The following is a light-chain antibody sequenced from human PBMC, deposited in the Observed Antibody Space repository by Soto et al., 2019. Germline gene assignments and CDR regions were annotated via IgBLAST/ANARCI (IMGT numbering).Light chain of an antibody. V-gene: IGLV2-18*02. CDR3: SSFTSSSTYV. Sequence: QSALTQPPSVSGSPGQSVTISRTGTSSDVGSYNRVSWYQQPPGTAPKLMIYEVSNRPSGVPDRFSGSKSGNTASLTISVLQAEDEADYYCSSFTSSSTYVFGTGTKVTVL. CDR2: EVS. CDR1: SSDVGSYNR. J-gene: IGLJ1*01.